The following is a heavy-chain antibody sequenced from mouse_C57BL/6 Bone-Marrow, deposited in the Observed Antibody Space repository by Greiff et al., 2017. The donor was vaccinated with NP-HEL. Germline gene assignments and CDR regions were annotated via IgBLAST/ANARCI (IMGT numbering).Heavy chain of an antibody. V-gene: IGHV1-19*01. CDR1: GYTFTDYY. CDR3: ARYDYDGYAMDY. D-gene: IGHD2-4*01. Sequence: VQLQQSGPVLVKPGASVTMSCKASGYTFTDYYMNWVKQSHGKSLEWIGVINPYNGGTSYNQKFKGKATLTVDKSSSTAYMELNSLTSEDSAVYYCARYDYDGYAMDYWGQGTSVTVSS. J-gene: IGHJ4*01. CDR2: INPYNGGT.